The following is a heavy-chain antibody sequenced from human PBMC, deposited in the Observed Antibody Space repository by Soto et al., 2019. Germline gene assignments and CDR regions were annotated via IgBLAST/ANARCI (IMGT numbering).Heavy chain of an antibody. Sequence: QVQLVESGGGLVKPGGSLRLSCAATGFTFSDHYMSWIRQAPGKGLEWVSYISGSATTIYYADSIKGRFTISRDNAKNSLFLQMTSLIVDDTAVYYCARGRGEFDPWGQGTLLTVSS. J-gene: IGHJ5*02. CDR1: GFTFSDHY. V-gene: IGHV3-11*01. CDR3: ARGRGEFDP. CDR2: ISGSATTI.